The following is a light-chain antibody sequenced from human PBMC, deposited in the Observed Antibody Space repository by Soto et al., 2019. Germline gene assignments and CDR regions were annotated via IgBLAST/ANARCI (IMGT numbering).Light chain of an antibody. J-gene: IGKJ4*01. CDR2: DTS. CDR3: QQFSSYPLT. V-gene: IGKV3D-15*01. Sequence: EVVMKQSPATLSVSPGEGATLSCRASQGIGDTLAWYQHKPGQTPRLLIYDTSSRATGIPDRISGSGSERDFTLTISRLEPEDFAVYYCQQFSSYPLTFGGGTKVDIK. CDR1: QGIGDT.